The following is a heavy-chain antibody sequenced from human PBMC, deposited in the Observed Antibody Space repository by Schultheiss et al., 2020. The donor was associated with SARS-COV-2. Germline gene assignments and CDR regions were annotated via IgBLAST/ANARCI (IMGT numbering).Heavy chain of an antibody. CDR2: ISYDGSNK. D-gene: IGHD3-22*01. V-gene: IGHV3-30-3*01. J-gene: IGHJ4*02. Sequence: GESLKISCAASGFTFSSYAMHWVRQAPGKGLEWVAVISYDGSNKYYADSVKGRFTISRDNSKNTLYLQMNSLRAEDTAVYYCARDSGRITMIVVDWGQGTLVTVSS. CDR1: GFTFSSYA. CDR3: ARDSGRITMIVVD.